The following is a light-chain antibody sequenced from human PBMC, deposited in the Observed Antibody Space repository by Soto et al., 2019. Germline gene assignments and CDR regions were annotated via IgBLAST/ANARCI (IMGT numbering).Light chain of an antibody. CDR2: DVN. Sequence: QSVLTQPASVSGSAGQSITLSCTGTSSDVGGYNYVNWYQQDPGKAPKLLIFDVNNRPSGVSNRFSGSKSGNTASLTISGLRPGDEADNFCSSYPSSATYLFGPGTKVTFL. V-gene: IGLV2-14*03. CDR3: SSYPSSATYL. J-gene: IGLJ1*01. CDR1: SSDVGGYNY.